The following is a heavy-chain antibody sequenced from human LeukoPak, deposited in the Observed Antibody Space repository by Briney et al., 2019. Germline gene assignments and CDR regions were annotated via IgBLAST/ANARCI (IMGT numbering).Heavy chain of an antibody. CDR2: IYYSGST. J-gene: IGHJ4*02. D-gene: IGHD1-14*01. CDR3: ARPNHRRYFDY. V-gene: IGHV4-59*01. Sequence: PSETLSLTCTVSGGSISNYFWSWIRQPPGKGLEWIGYIYYSGSTNYNPSLKSRVTISVDTSKNQFSLKLRSAIAADTAVYYCARPNHRRYFDYWGQGTLVTVSS. CDR1: GGSISNYF.